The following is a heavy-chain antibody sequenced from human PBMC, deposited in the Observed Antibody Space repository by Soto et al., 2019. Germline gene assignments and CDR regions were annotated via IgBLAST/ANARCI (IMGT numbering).Heavy chain of an antibody. J-gene: IGHJ6*02. V-gene: IGHV4-31*03. Sequence: SETLSLTSTVSGGSISSGGYYWNWIRQHPGKGLEWIGYIYYSGSTYYNPSLKSRVTISVDTSKNQFSLKLSSVTAADTAVYYCARQNPPGYYYYAMDVWGQGTTVTVSS. CDR3: ARQNPPGYYYYAMDV. CDR2: IYYSGST. CDR1: GGSISSGGYY.